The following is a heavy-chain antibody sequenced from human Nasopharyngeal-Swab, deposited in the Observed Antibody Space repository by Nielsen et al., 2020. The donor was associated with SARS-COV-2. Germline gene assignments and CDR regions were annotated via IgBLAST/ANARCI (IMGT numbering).Heavy chain of an antibody. CDR1: GFTFSSYG. V-gene: IGHV3-30*18. D-gene: IGHD6-19*01. Sequence: GGSLRLSCAASGFTFSSYGMHWVRQAPGKGLEWVAVISYDGSNKYYADSVKGRFTISRDNSKNTLYLQMNSLRAEDTAVYYCAKDFRSGWTSYYYYYYMDVWGKGTTVTVSS. CDR2: ISYDGSNK. J-gene: IGHJ6*03. CDR3: AKDFRSGWTSYYYYYYMDV.